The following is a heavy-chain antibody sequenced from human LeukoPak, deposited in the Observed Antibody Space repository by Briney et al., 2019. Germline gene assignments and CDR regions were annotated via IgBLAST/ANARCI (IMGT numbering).Heavy chain of an antibody. D-gene: IGHD6-19*01. Sequence: GGSLRLSCAASGFTFRDYVMTWVRQAPGKGLEWVSDISGSGNIPYYSDSVKGRFTISRDNSKNTVYLQMNSLTADDTAVYYCAKLGAKYTAGWYGKNWFDPWGQGTRVTVSS. CDR3: AKLGAKYTAGWYGKNWFDP. J-gene: IGHJ5*02. CDR2: ISGSGNIP. V-gene: IGHV3-23*01. CDR1: GFTFRDYV.